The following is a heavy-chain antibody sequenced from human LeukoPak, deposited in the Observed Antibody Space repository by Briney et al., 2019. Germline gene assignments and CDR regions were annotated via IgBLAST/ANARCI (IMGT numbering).Heavy chain of an antibody. CDR1: GGSISSYY. Sequence: SETLSLTCTVSGGSISSYYWSWIRQPPGKGLEWIGYIYYSGSTNYNPSLKSRVTISVDTSKNQFSLKLSSVTAADTAVYYCARDLYCSSTSCYFDPWGQGTLVTVSS. D-gene: IGHD2-2*01. CDR2: IYYSGST. V-gene: IGHV4-59*12. CDR3: ARDLYCSSTSCYFDP. J-gene: IGHJ5*02.